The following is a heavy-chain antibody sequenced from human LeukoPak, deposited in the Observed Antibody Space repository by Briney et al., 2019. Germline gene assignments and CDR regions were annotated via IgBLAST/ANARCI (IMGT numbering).Heavy chain of an antibody. CDR1: GFTFTSNG. CDR2: TQFDGTNE. CDR3: ASWDVRYFDWPLDV. V-gene: IGHV3-30*02. Sequence: GGSLRLSCAVSGFTFTSNGFHWVREAPGKGLEWVTFTQFDGTNEYYSNSVKGRFPISRENPKNTLYLQLNSLRAVDTAVYYCASWDVRYFDWPLDVWGKGTTVNIFS. D-gene: IGHD3-9*01. J-gene: IGHJ6*04.